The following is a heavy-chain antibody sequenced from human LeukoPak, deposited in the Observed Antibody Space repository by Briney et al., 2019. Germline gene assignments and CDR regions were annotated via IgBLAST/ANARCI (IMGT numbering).Heavy chain of an antibody. J-gene: IGHJ4*02. D-gene: IGHD6-19*01. CDR3: ARAGGYSSGWYPGYFDY. V-gene: IGHV4-39*07. CDR2: IYYSVST. CDR1: GGSISSSSYY. Sequence: SETLSLTCTVSGGSISSSSYYWGWIRQPPGKGLEWIGSIYYSVSTYYNPSLKSGVTISVDTSKYQFSLKLSSVTAADTAVYYCARAGGYSSGWYPGYFDYWGQGTLVTVSS.